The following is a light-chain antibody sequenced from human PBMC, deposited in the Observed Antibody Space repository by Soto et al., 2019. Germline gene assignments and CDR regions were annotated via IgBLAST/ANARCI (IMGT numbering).Light chain of an antibody. V-gene: IGKV1-5*03. Sequence: DIQMTQSPSTLSASVGDRVTITCRASQGIGDWLAWFQQKPGKAPKLLIYKASNLESGVPSTFSGSASGTEFTLTISSLQPDDSASYYWRHYYDHSWTFGQGTKVEIK. CDR2: KAS. CDR1: QGIGDW. CDR3: RHYYDHSWT. J-gene: IGKJ1*01.